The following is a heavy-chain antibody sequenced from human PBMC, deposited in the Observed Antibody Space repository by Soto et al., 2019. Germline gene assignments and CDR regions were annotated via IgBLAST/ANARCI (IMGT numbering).Heavy chain of an antibody. CDR1: GYSFTSYW. CDR2: IYPGDSDT. J-gene: IGHJ6*03. CDR3: ASRSRPWRYCSSTSCYSDYYMDV. D-gene: IGHD2-2*01. Sequence: GESLKISCKGSGYSFTSYWIGWVRQMPGKGLEWMGIIYPGDSDTRYSPSFQGQVTISADKSISTAYLQWSSLKASDTAMYYCASRSRPWRYCSSTSCYSDYYMDVWGKGTTVTVSS. V-gene: IGHV5-51*01.